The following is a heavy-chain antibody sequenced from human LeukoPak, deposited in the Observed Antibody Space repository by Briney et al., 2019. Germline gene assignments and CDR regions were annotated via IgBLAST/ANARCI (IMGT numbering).Heavy chain of an antibody. D-gene: IGHD4-11*01. CDR3: ARVASNYDFDC. Sequence: GGSLRLSCAASGFTFDDYGMSWVRQAPGKGLEWVSGINWNGGNTGYADSVKGRFTVSRDNAKNSLYLQMNSLRAEDTALYYCARVASNYDFDCWGQGTLVTVSS. CDR2: INWNGGNT. J-gene: IGHJ4*02. CDR1: GFTFDDYG. V-gene: IGHV3-20*04.